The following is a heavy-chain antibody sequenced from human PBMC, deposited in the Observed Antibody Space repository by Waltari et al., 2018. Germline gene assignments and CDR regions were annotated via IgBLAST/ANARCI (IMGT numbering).Heavy chain of an antibody. CDR1: GGSISSSSYY. CDR3: ASLVDTAMVRYYYYYMDV. CDR2: IYYSGST. D-gene: IGHD5-18*01. Sequence: QLQLQESGPGLVKPSETLSLTCTVSGGSISSSSYYWGWIRQPPGKGLEWIGSIYYSGSTYYNPSLKSRVTISVDTSKNQFSLKLSSVTAADTAVYYCASLVDTAMVRYYYYYMDVWGKGTTVTVSS. J-gene: IGHJ6*03. V-gene: IGHV4-39*01.